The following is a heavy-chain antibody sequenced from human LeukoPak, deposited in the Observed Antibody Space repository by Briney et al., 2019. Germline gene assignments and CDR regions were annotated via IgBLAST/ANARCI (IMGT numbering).Heavy chain of an antibody. Sequence: PGRSLRPSCAASGFTFDDYAMHWVRQAPGKGLEWVSGISWNSGSIGYADSVKGRFTISRDNAKNSLYLQMNSLRAEDTALYYCAKGMTTALAARRQGYDYWGQGTLVTVSS. D-gene: IGHD4-17*01. J-gene: IGHJ4*02. V-gene: IGHV3-9*01. CDR1: GFTFDDYA. CDR2: ISWNSGSI. CDR3: AKGMTTALAARRQGYDY.